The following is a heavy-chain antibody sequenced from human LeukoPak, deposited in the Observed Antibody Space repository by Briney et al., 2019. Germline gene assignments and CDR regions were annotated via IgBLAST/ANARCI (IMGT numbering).Heavy chain of an antibody. CDR2: ISAYNGNT. CDR3: ARGAYSSGPNDAFDI. CDR1: GYTFTRYG. D-gene: IGHD6-19*01. Sequence: HRSSVKVSCKASGYTFTRYGISGVRQAPGQGREGMGWISAYNGNTNYAQKLQGRVTMTTDTSTSTAYMELRSLRSDDTAVYYCARGAYSSGPNDAFDIWGQGTMVTVSS. V-gene: IGHV1-18*01. J-gene: IGHJ3*02.